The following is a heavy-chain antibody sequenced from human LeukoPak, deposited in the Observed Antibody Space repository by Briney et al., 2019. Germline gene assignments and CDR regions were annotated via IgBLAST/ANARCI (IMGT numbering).Heavy chain of an antibody. CDR3: ARGAYYYDSSGYRSNAFDI. V-gene: IGHV4-31*03. D-gene: IGHD3-22*01. J-gene: IGHJ3*02. CDR1: GGSISSGGYS. CDR2: IYYSGST. Sequence: PSQTLSLTCTVSGGSISSGGYSWSWIRQHPGKGLEWIGYIYYSGSTYYNPSLKSRVTISVDTSKNQFSLKLSSVTAADTAVYYCARGAYYYDSSGYRSNAFDIWGQGTMVTVSS.